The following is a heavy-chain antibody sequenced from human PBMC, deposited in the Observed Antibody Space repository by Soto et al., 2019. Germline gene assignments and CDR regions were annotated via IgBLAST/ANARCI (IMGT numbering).Heavy chain of an antibody. J-gene: IGHJ6*02. CDR3: AADSWTLYYGMDV. D-gene: IGHD2-15*01. Sequence: HPGGSLRLSCAASGFTFSSYAMSWVRQAPGKGLEWVSAISGSGGSTYYADSVKGRFTISRDNSKNTLYLQMNSLRAEDTAVYYCAADSWTLYYGMDVWGQGTTVTVSS. V-gene: IGHV3-23*01. CDR1: GFTFSSYA. CDR2: ISGSGGST.